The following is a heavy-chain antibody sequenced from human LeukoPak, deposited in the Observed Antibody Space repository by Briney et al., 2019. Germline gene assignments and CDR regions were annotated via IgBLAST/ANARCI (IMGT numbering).Heavy chain of an antibody. V-gene: IGHV3-11*01. Sequence: GGSLRLSCAASGFTFSDYYMSWIRQAPGKGLEWVSYISSRGTTIYYADSVKGRFTISRDNARSALFLQMNSLRVEDTAVYYCARGDTYGRYWGQGTLVTVSS. CDR3: ARGDTYGRY. J-gene: IGHJ4*02. CDR1: GFTFSDYY. D-gene: IGHD5-18*01. CDR2: ISSRGTTI.